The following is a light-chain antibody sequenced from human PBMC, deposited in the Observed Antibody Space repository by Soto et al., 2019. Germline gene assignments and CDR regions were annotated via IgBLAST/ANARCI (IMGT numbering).Light chain of an antibody. J-gene: IGKJ2*01. CDR3: QQYGSSPYT. Sequence: DIFLTQSPGTLSLSPGDRATLSCRASQSVSSSCLAWYQQKPGLAPRLLIFGASSRATGIPDRFSGSGSGTDFTLTLSRLEPEDFAVYYCQQYGSSPYTFGQGTKLEIK. CDR2: GAS. CDR1: QSVSSSC. V-gene: IGKV3-20*01.